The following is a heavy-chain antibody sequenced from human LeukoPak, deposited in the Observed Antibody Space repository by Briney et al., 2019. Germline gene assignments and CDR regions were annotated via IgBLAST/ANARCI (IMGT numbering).Heavy chain of an antibody. Sequence: PAETLSLTCTVSGVSISSRSYYWGWHPQPPGKKLEWIGSMYYSGSNNYYPSLKSRVTIYVDTYKNQFSLKLSSVTAADTAVYYCASLTVLEWLPFWFDPWGQGTLVTVSS. CDR2: MYYSGSN. CDR3: ASLTVLEWLPFWFDP. J-gene: IGHJ5*02. V-gene: IGHV4-39*01. D-gene: IGHD3-3*01. CDR1: GVSISSRSYY.